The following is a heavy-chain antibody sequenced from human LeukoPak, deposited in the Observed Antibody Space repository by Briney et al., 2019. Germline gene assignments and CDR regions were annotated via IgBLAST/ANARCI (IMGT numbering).Heavy chain of an antibody. CDR1: SGSISTYY. Sequence: SETLSLTCTVSSGSISTYYWSWIRQPPGKGLGWIGYIYYSGSTNYNPSLKSRVTISVDTSKNQFSLKLNSVTAADTAVYYCARSYCSTSCYRSAFDIWGQGTMVTVSS. J-gene: IGHJ3*02. D-gene: IGHD2-2*01. CDR2: IYYSGST. CDR3: ARSYCSTSCYRSAFDI. V-gene: IGHV4-59*01.